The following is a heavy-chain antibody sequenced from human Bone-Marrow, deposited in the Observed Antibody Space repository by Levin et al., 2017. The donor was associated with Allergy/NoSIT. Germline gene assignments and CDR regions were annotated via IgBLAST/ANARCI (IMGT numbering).Heavy chain of an antibody. CDR2: ISKNGDT. CDR1: GLRLGNFA. D-gene: IGHD2-2*01. J-gene: IGHJ5*02. V-gene: IGHV3-23*01. Sequence: LSLPCAASGLRLGNFAMDWVRQAPGKGLEWVSSISKNGDTYYADSVKGRFTMSRDNAKDTVFLHMNNLSGDDTAVYYCAREPLGVSMVVERAWFDPWGQGTQVTVSS. CDR3: AREPLGVSMVVERAWFDP.